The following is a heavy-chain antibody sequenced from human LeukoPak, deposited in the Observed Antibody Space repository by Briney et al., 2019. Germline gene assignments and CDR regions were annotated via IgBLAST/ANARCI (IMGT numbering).Heavy chain of an antibody. J-gene: IGHJ6*02. CDR3: ARVTASNYYYYGMDV. V-gene: IGHV4-4*07. CDR1: GGSISSYC. CDR2: IYTSGST. Sequence: SETLSLTCTVSGGSISSYCWSWIRQPAGKGLEWIGRIYTSGSTNYNPSLKSRVTMSVDTSKNQFSLKLSSVTAADTAVYYCARVTASNYYYYGMDVWGQGTTVTVSS. D-gene: IGHD2-21*02.